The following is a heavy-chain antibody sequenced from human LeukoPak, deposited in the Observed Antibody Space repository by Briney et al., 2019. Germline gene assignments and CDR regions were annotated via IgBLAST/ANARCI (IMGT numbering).Heavy chain of an antibody. CDR1: GYTLTELS. J-gene: IGHJ4*02. CDR2: INPSGGST. Sequence: ASVKVSCKVSGYTLTELSMHWVRQAPGKGLEWMGIINPSGGSTSYAQKFQGRVTMTRDTSTSTVYMELNSLRSEDTAVYYCARDGETGIAVAGTIDYWGQGTLVTVSS. V-gene: IGHV1-46*01. D-gene: IGHD6-19*01. CDR3: ARDGETGIAVAGTIDY.